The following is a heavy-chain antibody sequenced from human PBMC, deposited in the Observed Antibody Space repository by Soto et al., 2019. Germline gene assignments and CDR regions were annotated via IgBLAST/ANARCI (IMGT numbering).Heavy chain of an antibody. D-gene: IGHD6-19*01. CDR2: INHSGST. Sequence: SETLSLTCAVYGGSFSGYYWSWIRQPPGKGLEWIGEINHSGSTNYNPSLKSRVTISVDTSKNQFSLKLSSVTAADTAVYYCARGQGIAVAGGEYNWFDPWGQGTLVTVSS. CDR1: GGSFSGYY. V-gene: IGHV4-34*01. J-gene: IGHJ5*02. CDR3: ARGQGIAVAGGEYNWFDP.